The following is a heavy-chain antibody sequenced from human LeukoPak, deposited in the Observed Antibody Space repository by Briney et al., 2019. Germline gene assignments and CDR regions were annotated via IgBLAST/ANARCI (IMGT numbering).Heavy chain of an antibody. CDR3: ARSGDADGYYTNGRLDY. Sequence: ASVKVSCKTSGYTFTGYYIHWVRQAPGQGLEWMGWINPNSGDTNYAQNFQGRVTMTRDTSTSTVYMELSSLRSEDTAVYYCARSGDADGYYTNGRLDYWGQGTLVTVSS. D-gene: IGHD5-24*01. V-gene: IGHV1-2*02. CDR2: INPNSGDT. J-gene: IGHJ4*02. CDR1: GYTFTGYY.